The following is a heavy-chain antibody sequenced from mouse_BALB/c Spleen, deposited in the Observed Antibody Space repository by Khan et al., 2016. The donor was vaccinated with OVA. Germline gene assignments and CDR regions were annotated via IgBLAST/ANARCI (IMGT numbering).Heavy chain of an antibody. V-gene: IGHV3-2*02. J-gene: IGHJ3*01. CDR2: ISYSGST. Sequence: EVKLLESGLGLVKPSQSLSLTCTVTGYSITSDYAWNWIRQFPGNKLEWMGYISYSGSTTYNPSLKSRISITRDTSKNQFFLQLNSVTTEDTATYYCARWFTYWGQGTLVTVSA. CDR3: ARWFTY. CDR1: GYSITSDYA.